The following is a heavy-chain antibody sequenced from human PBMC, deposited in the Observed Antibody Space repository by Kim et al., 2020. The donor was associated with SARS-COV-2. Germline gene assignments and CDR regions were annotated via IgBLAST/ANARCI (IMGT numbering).Heavy chain of an antibody. CDR3: ARGHNSVLRYFDWLPGDV. CDR2: IYYSGST. V-gene: IGHV4-59*13. J-gene: IGHJ3*01. D-gene: IGHD3-9*01. Sequence: SETLSLTCTVSGGSISSYYWSWIRQPPGKGLEWIGYIYYSGSTNYNPSLKSRVTISVDTSKNQFSLKLSSATAADTAVYYCARGHNSVLRYFDWLPGDV. CDR1: GGSISSYY.